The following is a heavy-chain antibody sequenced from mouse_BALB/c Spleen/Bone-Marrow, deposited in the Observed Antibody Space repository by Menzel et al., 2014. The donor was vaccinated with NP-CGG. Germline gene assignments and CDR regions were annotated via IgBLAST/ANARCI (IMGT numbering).Heavy chain of an antibody. Sequence: QVQLKQSGAELARPGASVKMSCKASGYTFTTYTMHWVKQRPGQGLEWIGCINPSSGYTNYNQKFKDTATLTADKSSSTAYLQLSSLTSGDSAVYYCARWELGGFDYWGQGTTLTVPS. CDR3: ARWELGGFDY. J-gene: IGHJ2*01. CDR1: GYTFTTYT. V-gene: IGHV1-4*01. CDR2: INPSSGYT. D-gene: IGHD4-1*01.